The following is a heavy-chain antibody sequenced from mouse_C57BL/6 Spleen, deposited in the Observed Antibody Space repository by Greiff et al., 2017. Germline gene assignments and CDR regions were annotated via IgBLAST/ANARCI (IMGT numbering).Heavy chain of an antibody. V-gene: IGHV5-16*01. CDR1: GFTFSDYY. CDR2: INYDGSST. Sequence: EVKLMESEGGLVQPGSSMKLSCTASGFTFSDYYMAWVRQVPEKGLEWVANINYDGSSTYYLDSLKSRFIISRDNAKNILYLQMSSLKSEDTATYYCARVTYGRYFDYWGQGTTLTVSS. J-gene: IGHJ2*01. CDR3: ARVTYGRYFDY. D-gene: IGHD1-1*01.